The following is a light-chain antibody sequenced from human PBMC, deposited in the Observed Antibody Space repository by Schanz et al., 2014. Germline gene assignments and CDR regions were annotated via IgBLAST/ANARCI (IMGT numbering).Light chain of an antibody. CDR3: QQYGSSPLYI. CDR2: DAS. Sequence: EIVLTQSPATLSLSPGERATLSCRASQSVRSYLAWYQQKPGQAPRLLIYDASNRATGIPARFSGSGSGTDFTLTISRLEPEDFAVYYCQQYGSSPLYIFGQGTKLDIK. J-gene: IGKJ2*01. CDR1: QSVRSY. V-gene: IGKV3-20*01.